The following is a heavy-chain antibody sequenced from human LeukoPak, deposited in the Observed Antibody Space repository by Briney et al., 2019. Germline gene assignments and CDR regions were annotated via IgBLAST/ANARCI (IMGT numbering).Heavy chain of an antibody. Sequence: GASVTVSCKASGGTFSSYAISWVRQAPGQGLEWMGGIIPIFGTANYAQKFQGRVTITADESTSTAYMELSSLRSEDTAVYYCASHACRSGGSCYSYFDYWGQGTLVTVSS. J-gene: IGHJ4*02. D-gene: IGHD2-15*01. CDR3: ASHACRSGGSCYSYFDY. CDR2: IIPIFGTA. CDR1: GGTFSSYA. V-gene: IGHV1-69*13.